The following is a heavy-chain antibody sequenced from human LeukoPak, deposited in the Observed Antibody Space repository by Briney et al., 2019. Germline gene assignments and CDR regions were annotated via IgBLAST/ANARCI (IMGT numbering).Heavy chain of an antibody. D-gene: IGHD3-22*01. Sequence: GGSLRLSCVVSGFSLSNYAMSWVRQAPGKGLEWVSYISEKGGSTTYGDSVKGRFTISRDNSLNTVYLQMNSLRAEDTAVYYCARAVSGYPTTYYFDYWGQGTLVTVSS. J-gene: IGHJ4*02. CDR1: GFSLSNYA. V-gene: IGHV3-23*01. CDR3: ARAVSGYPTTYYFDY. CDR2: ISEKGGST.